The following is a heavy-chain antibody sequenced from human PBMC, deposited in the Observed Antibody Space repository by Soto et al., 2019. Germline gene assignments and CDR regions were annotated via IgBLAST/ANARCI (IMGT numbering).Heavy chain of an antibody. J-gene: IGHJ4*02. Sequence: PGGSLRLSCAASGFTFSSYWMSWVRQAPGKGLEWVANIKQDGSEKYYVDSVKGRFTISRDNAKNSLYLQMNSLRAEDTAVYYCARAGYFDWSRFDYWGQGTLVTVSS. D-gene: IGHD3-9*01. CDR3: ARAGYFDWSRFDY. CDR1: GFTFSSYW. V-gene: IGHV3-7*01. CDR2: IKQDGSEK.